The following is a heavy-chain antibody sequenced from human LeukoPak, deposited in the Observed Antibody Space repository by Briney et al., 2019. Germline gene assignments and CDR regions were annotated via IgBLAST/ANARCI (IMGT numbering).Heavy chain of an antibody. D-gene: IGHD3-10*01. Sequence: GGSLRLSCAASGFTFSSYAMSWVRQAPGKGLEWVANIKQDGSEKFYVDSVKGRFTISRDNAKKSLYLQVHSLRAEDTAVYYCARIYSGSGSYYFDYWGRGTLVTVSS. J-gene: IGHJ4*02. V-gene: IGHV3-7*01. CDR2: IKQDGSEK. CDR1: GFTFSSYA. CDR3: ARIYSGSGSYYFDY.